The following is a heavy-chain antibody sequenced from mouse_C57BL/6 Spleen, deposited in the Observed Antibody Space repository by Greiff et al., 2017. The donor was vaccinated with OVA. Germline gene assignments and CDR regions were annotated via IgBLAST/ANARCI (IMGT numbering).Heavy chain of an antibody. Sequence: VQLQQSGPELVKPGASVKISCKASGYTFTDYYMTWVKQSHGKSLEWIGDINTNNGGTCYTQKFKGQATLSVDNSSSTAYLELSSLTAEDSAVYYCARVHGSSSGFAYWGQGTLVTVAA. V-gene: IGHV1-26*01. CDR3: ARVHGSSSGFAY. J-gene: IGHJ3*01. CDR2: INTNNGGT. CDR1: GYTFTDYY. D-gene: IGHD1-1*01.